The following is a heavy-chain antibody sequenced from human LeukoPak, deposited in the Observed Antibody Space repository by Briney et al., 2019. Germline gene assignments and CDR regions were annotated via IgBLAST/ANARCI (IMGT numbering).Heavy chain of an antibody. V-gene: IGHV3-30*04. CDR3: ARAGYSSGWYGDY. CDR1: GFTFSSYA. J-gene: IGHJ4*02. Sequence: PGGSLRLSCAASGFTFSSYAMHWVRQAPGKGLEWVAVISYDGSNKYYADSVRGRFTISRDNSKNTLYLQMNSLRAEDTAVYYCARAGYSSGWYGDYWGQGTLVTVSS. CDR2: ISYDGSNK. D-gene: IGHD6-19*01.